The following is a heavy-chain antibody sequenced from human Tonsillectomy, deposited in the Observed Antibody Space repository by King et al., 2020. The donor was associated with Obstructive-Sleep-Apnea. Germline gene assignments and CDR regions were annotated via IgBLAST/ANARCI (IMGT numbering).Heavy chain of an antibody. V-gene: IGHV3-48*04. D-gene: IGHD3-3*01. CDR1: GFTFSTYS. J-gene: IGHJ6*02. Sequence: QLVQSGGGLVQPGGSLRLSCVASGFTFSTYSMNWVRQAPGKGLEWVSHISSSSSTTYYADFLKGRLTISRDNAKNSLYLQMNSLGAEDTAVYYCVNNYDFWSGYYPYGMDVWGQGTTVTVSS. CDR2: ISSSSSTT. CDR3: VNNYDFWSGYYPYGMDV.